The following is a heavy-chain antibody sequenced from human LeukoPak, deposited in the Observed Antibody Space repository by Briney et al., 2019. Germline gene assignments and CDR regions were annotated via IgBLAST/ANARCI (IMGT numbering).Heavy chain of an antibody. CDR1: GYSFTSYW. D-gene: IGHD3-22*01. CDR2: IYPADSDT. CDR3: ARDGIYYYGSSGYSYYYYYMDV. J-gene: IGHJ6*03. V-gene: IGHV5-51*01. Sequence: GESLKISCKGSGYSFTSYWIGWVRQMPGKGLEWMGVIYPADSDTRYSPSFQGQVTISADKSISTAYLQWSSLRSEDTAVYYCARDGIYYYGSSGYSYYYYYMDVWGKGTTVTVSS.